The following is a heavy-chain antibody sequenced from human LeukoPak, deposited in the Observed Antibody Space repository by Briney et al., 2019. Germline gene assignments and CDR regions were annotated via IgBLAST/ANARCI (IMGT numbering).Heavy chain of an antibody. CDR3: ARTSIVGATVSFDY. V-gene: IGHV1-3*01. CDR1: GYTFTSYA. Sequence: ASVKVSCKASGYTFTSYAVHWVRHAPGQRLEWMGWINAGNGNTKYSQKFQGRVTITRDTSASTAYMELSSLRSEDTAVYYCARTSIVGATVSFDYWGQGTLVTVSS. J-gene: IGHJ4*02. D-gene: IGHD1-26*01. CDR2: INAGNGNT.